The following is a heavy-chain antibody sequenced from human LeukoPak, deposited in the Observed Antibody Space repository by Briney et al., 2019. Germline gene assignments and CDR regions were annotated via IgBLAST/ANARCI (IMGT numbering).Heavy chain of an antibody. CDR2: IRSKAYGGTT. V-gene: IGHV3-49*04. Sequence: GGSLRLSCTASGFTFSDHAMSWVRQAPGKGLEWVGFIRSKAYGGTTEYAASVKGRFTISRDDSKSIAYLQMNSLKTEDTAVYYCTLPRVYYYYGMDVWGKGTTVTVSS. CDR1: GFTFSDHA. CDR3: TLPRVYYYYGMDV. J-gene: IGHJ6*04.